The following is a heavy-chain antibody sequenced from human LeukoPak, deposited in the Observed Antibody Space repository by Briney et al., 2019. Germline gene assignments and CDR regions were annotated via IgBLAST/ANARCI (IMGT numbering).Heavy chain of an antibody. V-gene: IGHV3-48*01. CDR1: GFTFSSFS. Sequence: GGSLRLSCAASGFTFSSFSMNWVRQAPGKGLEWISYISNSGSDISYADSVKGRFTISRANAKNSLYLQMNSLRAEDTAVYYCARDLTPKPGFDAFDIWGQGTMVTVSS. D-gene: IGHD3-9*01. J-gene: IGHJ3*02. CDR2: ISNSGSDI. CDR3: ARDLTPKPGFDAFDI.